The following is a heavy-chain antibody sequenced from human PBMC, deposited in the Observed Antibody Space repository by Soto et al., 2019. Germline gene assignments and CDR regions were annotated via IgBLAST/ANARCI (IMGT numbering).Heavy chain of an antibody. CDR1: GFTFSTYW. D-gene: IGHD5-12*01. J-gene: IGHJ4*02. V-gene: IGHV3-7*01. Sequence: EVQLVESGGGLVQPGGSVRLSCAASGFTFSTYWMSWVRQAPGKGLEWVANIKYDESLEYYVDSVKGRFTISRDNTKNLLFLQMNNLRAEDTAVYYCASHSGYDMIIHYWGQGTLVTVSS. CDR2: IKYDESLE. CDR3: ASHSGYDMIIHY.